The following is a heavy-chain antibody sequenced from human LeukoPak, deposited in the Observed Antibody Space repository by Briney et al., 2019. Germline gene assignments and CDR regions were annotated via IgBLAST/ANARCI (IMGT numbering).Heavy chain of an antibody. CDR1: GFTVSSNY. J-gene: IGHJ4*02. Sequence: PGGSLRLSCAASGFTVSSNYMSWVRQAPGKGLEWVSVIYSGGSTYYADSVKGRFTISRDNSKNTLYLQMNSLRAEDTAVYYCARDSNPGIFDYWAREPWSPSPQ. V-gene: IGHV3-66*01. CDR3: ARDSNPGIFDY. CDR2: IYSGGST. D-gene: IGHD6-13*01.